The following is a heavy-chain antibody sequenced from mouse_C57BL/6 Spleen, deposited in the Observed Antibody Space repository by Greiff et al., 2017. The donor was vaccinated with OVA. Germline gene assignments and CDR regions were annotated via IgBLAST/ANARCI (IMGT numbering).Heavy chain of an antibody. CDR3: ARKHYGSSYAMDY. CDR1: GYAFSSYW. D-gene: IGHD1-1*01. V-gene: IGHV1-80*01. J-gene: IGHJ4*01. CDR2: IYPGDGDT. Sequence: VKLQESGAELVKPGASVKISCKASGYAFSSYWMNWVKQRPGKGLEWIGQIYPGDGDTNYNGKFKGKATLTADKSSSTAYMQLSSLTSEDSAVYFCARKHYGSSYAMDYWGQGTSVTVSS.